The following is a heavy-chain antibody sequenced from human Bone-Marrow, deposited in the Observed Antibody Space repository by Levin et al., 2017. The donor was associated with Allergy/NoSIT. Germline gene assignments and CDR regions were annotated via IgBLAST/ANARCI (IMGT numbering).Heavy chain of an antibody. Sequence: PQASVKVSCKASGGTFGSHIINWVRLAPGQGLEWMGRIIPILGRANYEQKFQGRVTITADKSTSTAYMELSSLKSEDTAIYYCARVRSSGTTPHGMDVWGQGTTVTVSS. CDR2: IIPILGRA. J-gene: IGHJ6*02. V-gene: IGHV1-69*08. CDR3: ARVRSSGTTPHGMDV. CDR1: GGTFGSHI. D-gene: IGHD1-7*01.